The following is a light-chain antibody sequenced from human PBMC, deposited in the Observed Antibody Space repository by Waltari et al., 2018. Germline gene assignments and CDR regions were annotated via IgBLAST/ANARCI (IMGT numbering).Light chain of an antibody. J-gene: IGLJ1*01. CDR3: SSFTTSSTQV. Sequence: QSALTQPASVSGSPGHSITISCTGPSSDVGAYDYVSWYQQYPGKAPKLMIFEVSNRPSGASIRFSGSKSGNTASLTISGLLPEDEADYYCSSFTTSSTQVFGTGTKVTVL. V-gene: IGLV2-14*01. CDR2: EVS. CDR1: SSDVGAYDY.